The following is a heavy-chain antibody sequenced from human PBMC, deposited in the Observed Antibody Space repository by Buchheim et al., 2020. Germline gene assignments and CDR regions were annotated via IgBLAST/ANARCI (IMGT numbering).Heavy chain of an antibody. D-gene: IGHD3-10*01. Sequence: QVTLRESGPALVKPTQTLTLTCTFSGFSLSTSGMCVSWIRQPPGKALEWLARIDWDDDQYYSTSLTTRLTISKDPSKNQVVLTMTNMDPVDTATYYCARTVGEGNAYWYFDLWGRGTL. CDR3: ARTVGEGNAYWYFDL. V-gene: IGHV2-70*15. CDR2: IDWDDDQ. CDR1: GFSLSTSGMC. J-gene: IGHJ2*01.